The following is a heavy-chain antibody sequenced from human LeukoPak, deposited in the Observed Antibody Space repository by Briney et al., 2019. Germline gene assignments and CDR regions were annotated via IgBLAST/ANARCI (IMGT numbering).Heavy chain of an antibody. V-gene: IGHV3-15*01. CDR1: GFTFTNAW. D-gene: IGHD3-3*01. Sequence: TPEGSLRLSCAASGFTFTNAWMVWVRKAPGKGLEWVGRIKANLDGGTTDFAAAVKGRFTMSRDDLSKTVYLQMNGLKTEDTGVYYCTTDFSHFDFSSGFYSYWGHGSLVTVSA. J-gene: IGHJ4*01. CDR2: IKANLDGGTT. CDR3: TTDFSHFDFSSGFYSY.